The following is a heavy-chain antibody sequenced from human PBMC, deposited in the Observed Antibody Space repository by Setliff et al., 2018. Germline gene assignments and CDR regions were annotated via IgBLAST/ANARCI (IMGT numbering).Heavy chain of an antibody. CDR3: TRDFLGATASFDI. V-gene: IGHV1-3*01. CDR1: GFTLTSYP. J-gene: IGHJ3*02. Sequence: EASVKVSCKASGFTLTSYPIHWVRQAPGQRLEWMGWINPDNGNRKYSQRFQGRDTITRDTSASKVFLELSTLRSEDTAVYYCTRDFLGATASFDIWGQGTMVTVSS. CDR2: INPDNGNR. D-gene: IGHD3-3*01.